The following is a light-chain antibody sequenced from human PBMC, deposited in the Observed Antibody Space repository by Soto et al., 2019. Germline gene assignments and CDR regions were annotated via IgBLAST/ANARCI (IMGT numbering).Light chain of an antibody. CDR2: DGS. J-gene: IGLJ2*01. V-gene: IGLV2-11*01. Sequence: QSALTQPRSVSGSPGQSVTISCTGTSSDVGGYNYVSWYQQHPGKAPKLMIYDGSKRPSGVPDRFSGSKSGNTASLTISGPQVEGEAAHYCCSYAGSPLFGGGTKLTVL. CDR1: SSDVGGYNY. CDR3: CSYAGSPL.